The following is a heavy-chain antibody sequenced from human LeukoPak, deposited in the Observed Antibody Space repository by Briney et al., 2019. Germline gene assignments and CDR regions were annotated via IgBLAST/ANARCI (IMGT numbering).Heavy chain of an antibody. CDR2: IWYDGSNK. CDR3: ARDGVGSGSWYVDY. Sequence: GGSLRLSCAASGFTFGGHGMHWVRQAPGKGLEWVAVIWYDGSNKYYADSVKGRFTISRDNPKNTLYMQMNSLRVEDTAVYYCARDGVGSGSWYVDYWGQGTLVTVSS. D-gene: IGHD1-26*01. CDR1: GFTFGGHG. V-gene: IGHV3-33*01. J-gene: IGHJ4*02.